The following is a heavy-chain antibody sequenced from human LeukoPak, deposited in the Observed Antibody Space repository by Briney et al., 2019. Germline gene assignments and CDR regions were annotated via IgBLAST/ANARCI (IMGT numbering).Heavy chain of an antibody. CDR1: GFTFSSFG. CDR2: ISYDGNKK. Sequence: GGSLRLSCAASGFTFSSFGMYWVRQAPGKGLEWVAVISYDGNKKYYADSVKGRFTISRDNSKHTLYLEMNSLRAEDTAVYYCAKATDSSVYYYEYSPDYWGQGTLVTVSS. CDR3: AKATDSSVYYYEYSPDY. J-gene: IGHJ4*02. D-gene: IGHD3-22*01. V-gene: IGHV3-30*18.